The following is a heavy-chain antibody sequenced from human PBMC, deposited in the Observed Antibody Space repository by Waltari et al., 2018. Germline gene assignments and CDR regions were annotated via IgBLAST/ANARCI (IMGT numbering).Heavy chain of an antibody. Sequence: QLQLQESGPGLVKPSETLSLTCTVSGGSLSSSSYYWGWIRQPPGKGLEWIGSIYYSGSTYYNPSLKSRVTISVDTSKNQFSLKLSSVTAADTAVYYCARWQQDYYGMDVWGQGTTVTVSS. CDR3: ARWQQDYYGMDV. D-gene: IGHD6-13*01. CDR2: IYYSGST. V-gene: IGHV4-39*01. CDR1: GGSLSSSSYY. J-gene: IGHJ6*02.